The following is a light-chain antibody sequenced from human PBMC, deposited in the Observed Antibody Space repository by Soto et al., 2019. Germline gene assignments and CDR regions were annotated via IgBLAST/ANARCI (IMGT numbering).Light chain of an antibody. J-gene: IGKJ5*01. V-gene: IGKV3-20*01. CDR2: DAS. CDR3: QQYGSSPRT. CDR1: QSVRSN. Sequence: EIVMTQSPATLSVSAGERATLSCRARQSVRSNLAWYQQKPGQAPRLLIYDASTRATGIPARFSGSGSGTDFTLTISRLEPEDFAVYYCQQYGSSPRTFGQGTRLEIK.